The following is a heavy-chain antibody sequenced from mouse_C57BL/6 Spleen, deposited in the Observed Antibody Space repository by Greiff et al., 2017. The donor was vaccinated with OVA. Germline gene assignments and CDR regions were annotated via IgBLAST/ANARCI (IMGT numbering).Heavy chain of an antibody. V-gene: IGHV1-52*01. J-gene: IGHJ1*03. CDR2: IDPSDSET. CDR3: ARKTTVVATDFDV. Sequence: QVQLQQPGAELVRPGSSVKLSCKASGYPFTSYWMHWVKQRPIQGLEWIGNIDPSDSETHYNQKFKDKATLTVDKSSSTAYMQLSSLTSEDSAVYYCARKTTVVATDFDVWGTGTTVTVSS. D-gene: IGHD1-1*01. CDR1: GYPFTSYW.